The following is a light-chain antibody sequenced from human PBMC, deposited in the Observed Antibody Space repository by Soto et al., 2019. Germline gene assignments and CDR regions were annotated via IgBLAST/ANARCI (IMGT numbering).Light chain of an antibody. CDR3: QQYYSTPLT. J-gene: IGKJ4*01. CDR2: WAS. CDR1: QSVLYSSNNKNY. V-gene: IGKV4-1*01. Sequence: DIVMTQSPDSLAVSLGERATIHCKSSQSVLYSSNNKNYLAWYQQKPGQPPKLLIFWASTRESGVPDRFSGSGSGTDFTLTISRLQAEDVAVYYCQQYYSTPLTFGGGTKVAIK.